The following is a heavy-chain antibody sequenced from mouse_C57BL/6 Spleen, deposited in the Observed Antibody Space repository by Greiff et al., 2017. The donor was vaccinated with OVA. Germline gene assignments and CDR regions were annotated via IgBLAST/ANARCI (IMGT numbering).Heavy chain of an antibody. Sequence: QVQLQQPGAELVKPGASVKMSCKASGYTFTSYWITWVKQRPGQGLEWIGDIYPGSGSTNYNEKFKSKVTRTVDTATSTAYMQLSSLTSEDSAVYYCARGSSGYRSDYWGQGTTLTVSS. J-gene: IGHJ2*01. CDR1: GYTFTSYW. D-gene: IGHD3-2*02. CDR3: ARGSSGYRSDY. V-gene: IGHV1-55*01. CDR2: IYPGSGST.